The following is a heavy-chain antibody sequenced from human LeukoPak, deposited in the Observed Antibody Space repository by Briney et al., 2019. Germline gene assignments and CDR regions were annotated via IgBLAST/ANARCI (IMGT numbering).Heavy chain of an antibody. D-gene: IGHD1-26*01. V-gene: IGHV3-48*01. CDR1: GFTFSSYS. CDR3: ARFPGGNYYAFDY. Sequence: PGGSLRLSCAASGFTFSSYSMSWVRQAPGKGLEWVSYISSSSSTIYYADSVKGRFTISRDNAKNSLYLQMNSLRAEDTAVYYCARFPGGNYYAFDYWGQGTLVTVSS. CDR2: ISSSSSTI. J-gene: IGHJ4*02.